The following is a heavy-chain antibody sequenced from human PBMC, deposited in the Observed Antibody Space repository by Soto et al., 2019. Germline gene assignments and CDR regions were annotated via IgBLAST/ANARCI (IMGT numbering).Heavy chain of an antibody. V-gene: IGHV1-69*02. Sequence: QVQLVQSGAEVKKPGSSVKVSCKASGGTFSSYTISWVRQAPGQGLEWMGRIIPILGIANYAQKFQGRVTMTADKSTSTAYMELSSLRSEDTAVYYCARGLDCSGGSCYSGWFDPWGQGTLVTVSS. CDR1: GGTFSSYT. J-gene: IGHJ5*02. CDR2: IIPILGIA. CDR3: ARGLDCSGGSCYSGWFDP. D-gene: IGHD2-15*01.